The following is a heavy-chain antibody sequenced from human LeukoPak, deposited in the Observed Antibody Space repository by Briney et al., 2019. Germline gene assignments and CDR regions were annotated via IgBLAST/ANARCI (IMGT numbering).Heavy chain of an antibody. CDR3: AKVGIRISLIVVVFTTADDWYFDL. D-gene: IGHD3-22*01. Sequence: GGSLRPSCPPPGFTFSSYAMSWVRKAQGKGLEWAPGISGSGGSTYYADSVKGRLTISRDNSKNTLYLQMDSLRAEDTAVYYCAKVGIRISLIVVVFTTADDWYFDLWGRGTLVTVSS. CDR1: GFTFSSYA. CDR2: ISGSGGST. V-gene: IGHV3-23*01. J-gene: IGHJ2*01.